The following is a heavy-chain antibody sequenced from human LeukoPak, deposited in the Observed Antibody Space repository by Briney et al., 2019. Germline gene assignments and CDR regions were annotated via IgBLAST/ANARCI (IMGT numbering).Heavy chain of an antibody. Sequence: GGALRLSCVASGFTPSSYVMSWVRHALGKGGGWVWAINGSGGSTYYADSVKGRFTISRDNCKNTLYLQMNNLRAEDTAVYYCAKDGSIVTTYFDYWGQGTLVTVSS. CDR3: AKDGSIVTTYFDY. D-gene: IGHD5-12*01. J-gene: IGHJ4*02. V-gene: IGHV3-23*01. CDR1: GFTPSSYV. CDR2: INGSGGST.